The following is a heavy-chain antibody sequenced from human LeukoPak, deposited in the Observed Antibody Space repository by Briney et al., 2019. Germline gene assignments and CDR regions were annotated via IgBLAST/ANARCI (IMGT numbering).Heavy chain of an antibody. Sequence: GGSLRLSCAASGFALSSTAMSWVRQAPGKGLEWVSTIAISDGKTYYADSVKGRFSISRDNSKNTLYLQMKSLRAEDTAVYYCAKLGTSDDYWGQGTLVTVSS. CDR2: IAISDGKT. CDR3: AKLGTSDDY. CDR1: GFALSSTA. J-gene: IGHJ4*02. V-gene: IGHV3-23*01. D-gene: IGHD2-2*01.